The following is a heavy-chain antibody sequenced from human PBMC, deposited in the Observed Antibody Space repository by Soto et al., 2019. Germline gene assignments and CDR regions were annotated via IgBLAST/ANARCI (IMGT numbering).Heavy chain of an antibody. CDR3: ARDPHYGGNFWYFDL. Sequence: QVQLVQSGAAVKKPGSSVKVSCKASGGTFSSYAISWVRQAPGQGLEWMGGIIPIFGTANYAQKFQGRVTITADESTSTAYMGLSSLRSEDTAVYYCARDPHYGGNFWYFDLWGRGTLVTVSS. D-gene: IGHD4-17*01. V-gene: IGHV1-69*12. J-gene: IGHJ2*01. CDR1: GGTFSSYA. CDR2: IIPIFGTA.